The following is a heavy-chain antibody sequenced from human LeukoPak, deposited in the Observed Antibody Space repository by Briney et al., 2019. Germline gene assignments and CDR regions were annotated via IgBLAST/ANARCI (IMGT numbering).Heavy chain of an antibody. CDR3: AKGGRYCGSTSCRYSYYYMDV. J-gene: IGHJ6*03. V-gene: IGHV3-23*01. Sequence: PGRSLRLSCVASGFTFSNYAMSWVRQAPGKGLEWVSAISGSGGDTFYTDSVMGRFTISRDNSKNTLYLQMNSLRAGDTAVYYCAKGGRYCGSTSCRYSYYYMDVWGKGTTVTISS. D-gene: IGHD2-2*01. CDR1: GFTFSNYA. CDR2: ISGSGGDT.